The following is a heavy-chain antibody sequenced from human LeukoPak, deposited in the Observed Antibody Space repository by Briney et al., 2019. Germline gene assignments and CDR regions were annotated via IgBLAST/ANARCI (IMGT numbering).Heavy chain of an antibody. CDR1: GFTFSNYG. V-gene: IGHV3-7*01. CDR2: IKQDGRDK. J-gene: IGHJ5*02. Sequence: GGSLRLSCVASGFTFSNYGMSWVRQAPGKGLEWVANIKQDGRDKYYVDSVKGRFTISRDNAKNSLYLQMNSLRAEDTAVYYCARDSPHYYDSSGYWFDPWGQGTLVTVSS. CDR3: ARDSPHYYDSSGYWFDP. D-gene: IGHD3-22*01.